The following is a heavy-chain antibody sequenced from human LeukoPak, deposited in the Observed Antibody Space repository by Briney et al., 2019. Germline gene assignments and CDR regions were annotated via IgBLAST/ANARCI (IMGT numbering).Heavy chain of an antibody. CDR1: GFTFSDYY. J-gene: IGHJ6*03. V-gene: IGHV3-11*04. D-gene: IGHD3-3*01. Sequence: PGGSLRLSCAASGFTFSDYYMSWIRQAPGKGLEWVSYISSSGSTIYYADSVKGRFTISRDDAKNSLYLQMNSLRAEDTAVYYCASEEVLRFLGDYYYYMDVWGKGTTVTVSS. CDR3: ASEEVLRFLGDYYYYMDV. CDR2: ISSSGSTI.